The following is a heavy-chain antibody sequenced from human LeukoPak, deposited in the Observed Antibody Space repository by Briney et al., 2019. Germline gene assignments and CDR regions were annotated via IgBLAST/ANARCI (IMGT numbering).Heavy chain of an antibody. D-gene: IGHD6-13*01. CDR3: ARRWGAQVVRMDV. Sequence: PSQTLSLTCTVSGGSISSGGYYWSWIRQPPGKGLEWIGEINHSGSTNYNPSLKSRVTISVDTSKNQFSLNLSSVTAADTAVYYCARRWGAQVVRMDVWGQGTTVTVSS. CDR2: INHSGST. V-gene: IGHV4-30-2*01. CDR1: GGSISSGGYY. J-gene: IGHJ6*02.